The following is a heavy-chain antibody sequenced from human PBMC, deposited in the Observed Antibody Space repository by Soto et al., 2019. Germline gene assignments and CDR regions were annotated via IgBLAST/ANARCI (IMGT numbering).Heavy chain of an antibody. D-gene: IGHD4-4*01. CDR2: INGDGTTT. CDR3: ARDPRNKGFDP. Sequence: EGQLVESGGGSVQPGGSLRLSCAASGFTFSDYWMHWVRQVPGKGLVWVSCINGDGTTTRYADSVRGRFTISRDNAKNTLYVPMNSLRAEDTAVYYCARDPRNKGFDPWGQGTLVSVSS. J-gene: IGHJ5*02. CDR1: GFTFSDYW. V-gene: IGHV3-74*01.